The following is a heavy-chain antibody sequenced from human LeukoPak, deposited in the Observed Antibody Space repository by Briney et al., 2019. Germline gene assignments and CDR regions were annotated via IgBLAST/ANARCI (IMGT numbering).Heavy chain of an antibody. CDR3: AKDGRYCSGGSPCWVYYYGMDV. CDR2: ISGSGGST. Sequence: PGGSLRLSCAASRFTFSSSAMSWVRQAPGKGLEWVSAISGSGGSTYYADSVKGRFTISRDNSKNTLYLQMNSLRAEDTAVYYCAKDGRYCSGGSPCWVYYYGMDVWGQGTTATVSS. D-gene: IGHD2-15*01. J-gene: IGHJ6*02. CDR1: RFTFSSSA. V-gene: IGHV3-23*01.